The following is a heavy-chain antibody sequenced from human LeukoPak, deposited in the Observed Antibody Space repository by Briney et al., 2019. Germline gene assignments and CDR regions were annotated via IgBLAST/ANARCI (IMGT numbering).Heavy chain of an antibody. V-gene: IGHV3-7*01. CDR3: VRDRGWFHFDL. Sequence: GGSLRLSCVAPGFTFSGSWMTWIRQAPGKGLEWVAHNKGDGTGEKHADSVRGRFTISRDNTRNSLFLQLNSLRVEDTAMYYCVRDRGWFHFDLWGQGTLVTVSS. CDR1: GFTFSGSW. CDR2: NKGDGTGE. D-gene: IGHD3-10*01. J-gene: IGHJ4*02.